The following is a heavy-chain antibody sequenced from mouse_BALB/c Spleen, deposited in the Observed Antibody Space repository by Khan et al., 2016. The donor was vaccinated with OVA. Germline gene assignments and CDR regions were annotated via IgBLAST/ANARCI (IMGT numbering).Heavy chain of an antibody. J-gene: IGHJ4*01. CDR1: DYSITSEYA. V-gene: IGHV3-2*02. CDR3: ARSIYYAYAYAMDY. D-gene: IGHD2-2*01. Sequence: EVQLQESGPGLVKPSQSLSLTCTVTDYSITSEYAWNWIRQFPGNKLEWMGYISYSGSTSYHPSLKSRISFTRDTSKNQFFLQLHSVTPEDTATYYCARSIYYAYAYAMDYWGQGTSVTVSS. CDR2: ISYSGST.